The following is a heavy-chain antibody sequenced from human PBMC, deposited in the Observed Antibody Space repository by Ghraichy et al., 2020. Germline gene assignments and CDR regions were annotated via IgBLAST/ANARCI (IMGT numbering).Heavy chain of an antibody. J-gene: IGHJ6*03. CDR1: DGSFSGYY. CDR2: INQSGST. Sequence: SETLSLTCAVYDGSFSGYYWSWVRQPPGKGLEWIGEINQSGSTNYNPSLKSRVTISVDTSKNQFSLKLSSVIAADTAVYYCARGPDLVVPATRPYYYYYYMDVWGKGTTVTVSS. D-gene: IGHD2-15*01. CDR3: ARGPDLVVPATRPYYYYYYMDV. V-gene: IGHV4-34*01.